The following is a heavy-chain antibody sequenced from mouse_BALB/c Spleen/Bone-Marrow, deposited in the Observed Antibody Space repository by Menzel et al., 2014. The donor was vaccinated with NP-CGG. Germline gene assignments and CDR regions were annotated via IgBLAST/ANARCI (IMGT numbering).Heavy chain of an antibody. CDR2: INSNGGST. D-gene: IGHD2-1*01. Sequence: EVHLVESGGGLVQPGGSLKLSCAASGFTFSSYGMSWVRQTPDKRLELVATINSNGGSTYYPDSVKGRFTISRDTAKNTLYLQVSSLKSEETAMYYCVRGNYGNYVDYFDFWGQGTTLTVSS. CDR1: GFTFSSYG. J-gene: IGHJ2*01. V-gene: IGHV5-6-3*01. CDR3: VRGNYGNYVDYFDF.